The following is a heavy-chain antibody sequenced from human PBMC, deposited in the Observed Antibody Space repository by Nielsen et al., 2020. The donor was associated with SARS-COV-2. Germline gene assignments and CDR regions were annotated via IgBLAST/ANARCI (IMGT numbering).Heavy chain of an antibody. Sequence: GGSLRLSCTASGFTFSSYAMSWVRQAPGKGLVWVSRIKSDGSGTRYADSVEGRFTISRDNAKNTLYLQMNSLRAEDTAVYYCAKAFRSSDWVRAATDFWGQGTLVTVSS. CDR1: GFTFSSYA. V-gene: IGHV3-74*01. CDR2: IKSDGSGT. J-gene: IGHJ4*02. CDR3: AKAFRSSDWVRAATDF. D-gene: IGHD6-25*01.